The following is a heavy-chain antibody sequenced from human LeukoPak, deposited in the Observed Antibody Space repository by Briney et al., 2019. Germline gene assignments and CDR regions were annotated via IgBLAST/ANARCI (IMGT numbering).Heavy chain of an antibody. CDR3: AKAYRRYDFWSGYYTDY. J-gene: IGHJ4*02. CDR2: ISGSGGST. V-gene: IGHV3-23*01. Sequence: GGSLRLSCAASGFTFSSYSMNWVRQAPGKGLEWVSAISGSGGSTYYADSVKGRFTISRDNSKNTLYLQMNSLRAEDTAVYYCAKAYRRYDFWSGYYTDYWGQGTLVTVSS. CDR1: GFTFSSYS. D-gene: IGHD3-3*01.